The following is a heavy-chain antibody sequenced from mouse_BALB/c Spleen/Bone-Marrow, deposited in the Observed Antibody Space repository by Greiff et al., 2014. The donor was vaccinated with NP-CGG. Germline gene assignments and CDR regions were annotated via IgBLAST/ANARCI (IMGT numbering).Heavy chain of an antibody. CDR3: ARGNYEGAMDY. D-gene: IGHD2-4*01. CDR1: GYTFTGYW. Sequence: QVTLKESGGELARPGASVKLSCKASGYTFTGYWMQWIKQRPGQGLEWIGAIYPGDGDTRYTQKFKGKATLTADKSSSTAYMQLSSLASEDSAVYYCARGNYEGAMDYWGPGTSVTVSS. CDR2: IYPGDGDT. J-gene: IGHJ4*01. V-gene: IGHV1-87*01.